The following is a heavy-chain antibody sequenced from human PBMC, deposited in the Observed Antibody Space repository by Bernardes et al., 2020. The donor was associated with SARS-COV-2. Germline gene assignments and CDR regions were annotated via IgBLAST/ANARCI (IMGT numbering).Heavy chain of an antibody. CDR3: ASRTVAGHGAYFDS. CDR1: GGPISSYY. D-gene: IGHD6-19*01. V-gene: IGHV4-59*01. J-gene: IGHJ4*02. Sequence: SETLSLTCTVSGGPISSYYWSWIRQPPGKGLEWIGYIYYTGSTNYNPSLKSRVTISVDRSKNQFSLKLTSVAAADTALYYCASRTVAGHGAYFDSWGQGTLVTVSS. CDR2: IYYTGST.